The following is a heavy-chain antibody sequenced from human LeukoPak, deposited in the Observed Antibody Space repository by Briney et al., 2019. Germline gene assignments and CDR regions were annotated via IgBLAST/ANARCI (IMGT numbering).Heavy chain of an antibody. CDR1: GFTVSSNY. CDR2: IYSGGST. J-gene: IGHJ4*02. V-gene: IGHV3-53*01. CDR3: ARTDYYDSSGSFGY. Sequence: PGGSLRLSCAASGFTVSSNYMSWVRQAPGKGLEWVSVIYSGGSTYYTDSVKGRFTISRDNSKNTLYLQMNSLRAEDTAVYYCARTDYYDSSGSFGYWGQGTLVTVSS. D-gene: IGHD3-22*01.